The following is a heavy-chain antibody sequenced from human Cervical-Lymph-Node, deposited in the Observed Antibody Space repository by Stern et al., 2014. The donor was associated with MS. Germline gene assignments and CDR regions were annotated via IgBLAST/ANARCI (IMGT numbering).Heavy chain of an antibody. J-gene: IGHJ4*02. V-gene: IGHV2-5*02. CDR3: AHSRVKYCRGGTCYSSLFDY. CDR1: GFSVTTAGVG. D-gene: IGHD2-15*01. Sequence: QITLKESGPTLVKPTQTVTLTCTLSGFSVTTAGVGVGWIRQPPGKALEWLALLFLEDDKLYSPSLKNRLTSTKDTSKNQVVLIMTDVDPVDTATYYCAHSRVKYCRGGTCYSSLFDYWGQGILVTVSS. CDR2: LFLEDDK.